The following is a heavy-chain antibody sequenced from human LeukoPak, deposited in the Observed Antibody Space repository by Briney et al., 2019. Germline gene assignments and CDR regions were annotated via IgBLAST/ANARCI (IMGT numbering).Heavy chain of an antibody. CDR1: EYTFTGYY. J-gene: IGHJ4*02. Sequence: ASVKVSCKASEYTFTGYYMHWLRQAPGQGLEWMGWINPNSGATDYAQKFQGRVIMTRDTSISTVYVELTRLRSDDTAVYYCARGGYNTGWGFDYWGQGTLVTVSS. CDR2: INPNSGAT. V-gene: IGHV1-2*02. D-gene: IGHD6-19*01. CDR3: ARGGYNTGWGFDY.